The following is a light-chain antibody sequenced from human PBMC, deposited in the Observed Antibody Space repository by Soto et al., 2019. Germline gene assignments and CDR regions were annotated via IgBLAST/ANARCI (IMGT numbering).Light chain of an antibody. V-gene: IGLV1-44*01. J-gene: IGLJ7*01. Sequence: QAVVTQPPSASGTPGQRVTITCSGRSSNIGKNTVNWYQQLPGTAPKLLIYANNQRPSGVPDRFSGSKSGTSASLAISGLQSEDEADYYCAAWDDSLNGAVFGGGTQLTVL. CDR3: AAWDDSLNGAV. CDR1: SSNIGKNT. CDR2: ANN.